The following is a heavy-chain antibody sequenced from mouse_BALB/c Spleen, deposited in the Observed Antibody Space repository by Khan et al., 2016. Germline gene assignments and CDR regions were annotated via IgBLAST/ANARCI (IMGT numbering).Heavy chain of an antibody. CDR2: INPDSYTI. CDR3: ARAGYYGYLAY. V-gene: IGHV4-1*02. J-gene: IGHJ3*01. CDR1: GFDFSRYW. D-gene: IGHD1-1*01. Sequence: EVQLQESGGGLVHPGGSLKLSCAASGFDFSRYWMSWVRQAPGKGLEWIGEINPDSYTINYTPSLKDKFIISRDNAKNTLYLQMSKVRSGDTALDYCARAGYYGYLAYWGQGTLVTVSA.